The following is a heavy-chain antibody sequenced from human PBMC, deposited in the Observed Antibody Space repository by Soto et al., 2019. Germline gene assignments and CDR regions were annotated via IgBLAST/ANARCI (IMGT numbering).Heavy chain of an antibody. J-gene: IGHJ6*02. V-gene: IGHV1-69*01. Sequence: QVQLVQSGAEVKKPGSSVTVSCKTSGGTFSKDAINWVRQAPGQGLEWMGLLIPVFGSPIYAQKFQGRIRITADESTSTAFVDVSSLKTEDTAVYYCTRVLGYTFEPGKTRYYAMDVWGQGTTVSVSS. D-gene: IGHD5-18*01. CDR2: LIPVFGSP. CDR3: TRVLGYTFEPGKTRYYAMDV. CDR1: GGTFSKDA.